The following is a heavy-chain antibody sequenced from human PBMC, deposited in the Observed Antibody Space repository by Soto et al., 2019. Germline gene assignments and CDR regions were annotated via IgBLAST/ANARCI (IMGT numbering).Heavy chain of an antibody. CDR2: ISYDGSNK. CDR1: GFTFSNYA. V-gene: IGHV3-30-3*01. J-gene: IGHJ4*02. Sequence: QVQVVESGGGVVQPGRSLRLSCAASGFTFSNYAMHWVRQAPGKGLEWVAVISYDGSNKYYADSVKGRLTISRDNSKNTVYLQLNSLRAKDTAVYFCARAGFNYYFDYWGLGTLVTVSS. CDR3: ARAGFNYYFDY.